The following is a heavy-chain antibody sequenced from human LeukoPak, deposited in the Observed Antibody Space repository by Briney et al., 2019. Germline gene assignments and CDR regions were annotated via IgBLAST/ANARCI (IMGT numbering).Heavy chain of an antibody. CDR1: GFTVNSNL. V-gene: IGHV3-53*01. D-gene: IGHD1-26*01. J-gene: IGHJ4*02. Sequence: GGSLRLSCAASGFTVNSNLMSWVRQAPGKGLEWVSVIYGGDTTYYADSVKGRFTISRDISKNTLYLQTNSLRAEDTAVYYCARGHRDSRSYTRGYFDYWGQGTLVTVSS. CDR3: ARGHRDSRSYTRGYFDY. CDR2: IYGGDTT.